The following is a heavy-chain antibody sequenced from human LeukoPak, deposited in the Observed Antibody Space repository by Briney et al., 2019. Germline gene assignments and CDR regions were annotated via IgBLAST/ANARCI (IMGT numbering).Heavy chain of an antibody. CDR2: IYYSGST. CDR1: GGSISSYY. D-gene: IGHD3-10*01. CDR3: ARETRGVTNNWFDP. Sequence: PSETLSLTCTVSGGSISSYYWSWIRQPPGKGLEWIGYIYYSGSTNYNPSLKSRVTISVDTSKNQLSLKLSSVTAADTAVYYCARETRGVTNNWFDPWGQGTLVTVS. V-gene: IGHV4-59*01. J-gene: IGHJ5*02.